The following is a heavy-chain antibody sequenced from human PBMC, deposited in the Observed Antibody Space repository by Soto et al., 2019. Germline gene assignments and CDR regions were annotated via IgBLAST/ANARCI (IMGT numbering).Heavy chain of an antibody. CDR1: GYTFTSYA. V-gene: IGHV1-18*01. J-gene: IGHJ5*02. CDR2: ISAYNGNT. Sequence: ASVKVSCKASGYTFTSYAMHWVRQAPGQRLEWMGWISAYNGNTNYAQKLQGRVTMTTDTSTSTAYMELRSLRSDDTAVYYCARTIVGEPRGWWFDPWGQGTLVTVSS. CDR3: ARTIVGEPRGWWFDP. D-gene: IGHD1-26*01.